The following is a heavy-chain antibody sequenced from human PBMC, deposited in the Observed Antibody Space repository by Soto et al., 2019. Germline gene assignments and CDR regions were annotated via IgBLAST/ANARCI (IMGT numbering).Heavy chain of an antibody. CDR1: GFTFSSYG. CDR3: AKDTYYHERSVYYIFDY. D-gene: IGHD3-22*01. V-gene: IGHV3-30*18. J-gene: IGHJ4*02. Sequence: HPGGSLRLSCAVSGFTFSSYGMHWVRQAPGKGLEWVAHISYDGSNEHYVDSVKGRFTISRDNSKNTLYLQMNSLRAEDTAVYYCAKDTYYHERSVYYIFDYCGRGT. CDR2: ISYDGSNE.